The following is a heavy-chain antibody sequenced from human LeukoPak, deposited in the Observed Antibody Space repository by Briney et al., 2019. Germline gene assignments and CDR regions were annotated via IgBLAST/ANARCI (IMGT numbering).Heavy chain of an antibody. D-gene: IGHD4/OR15-4a*01. V-gene: IGHV3-21*01. Sequence: PGGSLRLSCAASGFTFSSYSMNWVRQAPGKGLEWVSSISSSSSYIYYADSVKGRFTISRDNAKNSLYLQMNSLRAEDTAVYYCAREVLVLTDFDYWGQGTLVTVPS. J-gene: IGHJ4*02. CDR3: AREVLVLTDFDY. CDR2: ISSSSSYI. CDR1: GFTFSSYS.